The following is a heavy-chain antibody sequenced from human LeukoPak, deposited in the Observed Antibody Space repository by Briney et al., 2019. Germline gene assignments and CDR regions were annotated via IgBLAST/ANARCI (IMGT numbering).Heavy chain of an antibody. Sequence: WFRQPPGKGLEWIGSIYYSGSTYYNPSLKSRVTISVDTSKNQFSLKLSSVTAADTAVYYCARNPLVDTAMENWFDPWGQGTLVTVSS. J-gene: IGHJ5*02. D-gene: IGHD5-18*01. CDR3: ARNPLVDTAMENWFDP. V-gene: IGHV4-39*07. CDR2: IYYSGST.